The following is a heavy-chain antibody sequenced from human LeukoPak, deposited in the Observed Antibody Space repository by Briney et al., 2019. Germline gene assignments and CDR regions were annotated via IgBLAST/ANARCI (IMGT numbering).Heavy chain of an antibody. V-gene: IGHV3-74*01. CDR1: GFTFSRYW. D-gene: IGHD5-18*01. J-gene: IGHJ4*02. CDR2: INSDGSST. Sequence: GGSLRLSCSASGFTFSRYWMHWVRQAPGKGLVWVSRINSDGSSTSYADSVKGRFTISRDNAKNTLYLQMSSLRAEETAVYYCARGGAAMAYYWGQGTLVTVCS. CDR3: ARGGAAMAYY.